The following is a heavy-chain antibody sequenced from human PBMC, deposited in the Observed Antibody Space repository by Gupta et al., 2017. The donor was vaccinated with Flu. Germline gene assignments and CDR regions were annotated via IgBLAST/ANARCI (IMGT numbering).Heavy chain of an antibody. V-gene: IGHV3-21*06. CDR2: IGSSGSYI. D-gene: IGHD3-22*01. CDR1: GFSFNAYS. Sequence: EVRLEESGGGLVKPGGSLRLSCAASGFSFNAYSMNWVRQAPGKGLEWISCIGSSGSYIYYADSVKGRFTISRDNAKNSRFLQMDGLRAEDTAVYYCARVFSGSDYWGQGTLVSVSS. J-gene: IGHJ4*02. CDR3: ARVFSGSDY.